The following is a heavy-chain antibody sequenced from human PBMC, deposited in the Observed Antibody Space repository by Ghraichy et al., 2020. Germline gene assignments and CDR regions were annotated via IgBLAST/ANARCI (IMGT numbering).Heavy chain of an antibody. CDR2: ILHTGNT. V-gene: IGHV4-34*01. Sequence: SETLSLTCAVSGGSFSGYYWSWIRQPPGKGLEWIGEILHTGNTNYNPSLKSRVTISVDTSKKQFSLNLTSVTGADTAVYYCARGRRGPLRFDFWGQGALVTVSS. J-gene: IGHJ4*02. D-gene: IGHD5/OR15-5a*01. CDR1: GGSFSGYY. CDR3: ARGRRGPLRFDF.